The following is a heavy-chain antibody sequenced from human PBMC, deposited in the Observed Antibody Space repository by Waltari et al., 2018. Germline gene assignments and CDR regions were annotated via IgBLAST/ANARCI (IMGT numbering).Heavy chain of an antibody. J-gene: IGHJ4*02. CDR2: ISGSGGST. D-gene: IGHD6-13*01. V-gene: IGHV3-23*01. CDR3: AKDSSYSSSRLYDY. CDR1: GSTFSSNA. Sequence: EVQLLESGGGLVQPGGSLRLSCAASGSTFSSNAISWDRQAPGKGLEWVSAISGSGGSTYYADSVKGRFTISRDNSKNTLYLQMNSLSAEDTAVYYCAKDSSYSSSRLYDYWGQGTLVTVSS.